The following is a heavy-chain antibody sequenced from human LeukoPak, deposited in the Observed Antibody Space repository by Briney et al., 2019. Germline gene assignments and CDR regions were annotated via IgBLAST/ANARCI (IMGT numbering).Heavy chain of an antibody. D-gene: IGHD3-10*01. Sequence: GGSLRLSCAASGFTFDDYAMHWVRQAPGKGLEWVSGISWNSGSIGYADSVKGRFTTSRDNAKNSLYLQMNSLRAEDMALYYCAKEDWGSGSYYKAFDIWGQGTMVTVSS. CDR2: ISWNSGSI. CDR3: AKEDWGSGSYYKAFDI. J-gene: IGHJ3*02. CDR1: GFTFDDYA. V-gene: IGHV3-9*03.